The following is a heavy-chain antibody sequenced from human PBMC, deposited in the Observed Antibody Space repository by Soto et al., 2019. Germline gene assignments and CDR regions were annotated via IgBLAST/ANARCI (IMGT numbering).Heavy chain of an antibody. CDR2: IYYSGST. CDR1: GGSISSSSYY. J-gene: IGHJ5*02. Sequence: SETLSLTCTVSGGSISSSSYYWGWIRQPPGKGLEWIGSIYYSGSTYYNPSLKSRVTISVDTSKNQFSLKLSSVTAADTAVYYCARPWGDGITIFGVRFDPWGQGTLVTVSS. D-gene: IGHD3-3*01. CDR3: ARPWGDGITIFGVRFDP. V-gene: IGHV4-39*01.